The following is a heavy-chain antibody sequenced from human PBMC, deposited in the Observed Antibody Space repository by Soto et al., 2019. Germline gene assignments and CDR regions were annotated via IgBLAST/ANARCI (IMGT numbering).Heavy chain of an antibody. D-gene: IGHD2-21*02. V-gene: IGHV3-23*01. J-gene: IGHJ5*02. CDR1: RFTFSSYA. CDR3: AKASGGDCYPNWYGP. Sequence: EVQLLESGGGLVQPGGSLRLSCAASRFTFSSYAMTWVRQAPGKGLEWVSCISASGSSTYYADSVKGRFTISRDNSKNTLYLQMNSLRADDSAAFYCAKASGGDCYPNWYGPWGQGTLVTVSS. CDR2: ISASGSST.